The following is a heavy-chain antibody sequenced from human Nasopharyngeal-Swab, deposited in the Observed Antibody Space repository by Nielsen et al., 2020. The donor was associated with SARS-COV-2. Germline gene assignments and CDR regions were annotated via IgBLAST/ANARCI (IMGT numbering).Heavy chain of an antibody. V-gene: IGHV4-59*08. D-gene: IGHD6-6*01. Sequence: SETLSLTCTVSGGSISSYYWSWIRQPPGKGLEWIGYIYYSGSTNYNPSLKSRVTISVDTSKNQFSLKLSSVTAADTAVYYCARHSSSPLSPSFDYYYGMDVWGQGTTVTVSS. CDR3: ARHSSSPLSPSFDYYYGMDV. CDR1: GGSISSYY. J-gene: IGHJ6*02. CDR2: IYYSGST.